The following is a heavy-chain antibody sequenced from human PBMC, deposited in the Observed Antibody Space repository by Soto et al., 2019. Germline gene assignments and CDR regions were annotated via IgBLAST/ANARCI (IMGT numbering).Heavy chain of an antibody. V-gene: IGHV1-8*01. CDR1: GYTFTSYD. Sequence: GASVKVSCKASGYTFTSYDINWVRQATGQGLEWMGWMNPNSGNTGYAQKFQGRVTMTRNTSISTAYMELSSLRSEDTAVYYCARGLGITGTTGGGYWGQGTLVTVSS. J-gene: IGHJ4*02. D-gene: IGHD1-7*01. CDR3: ARGLGITGTTGGGY. CDR2: MNPNSGNT.